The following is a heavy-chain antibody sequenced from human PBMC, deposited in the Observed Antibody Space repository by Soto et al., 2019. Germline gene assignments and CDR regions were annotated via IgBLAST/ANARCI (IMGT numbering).Heavy chain of an antibody. CDR2: IWYDGSNK. D-gene: IGHD2-21*02. V-gene: IGHV3-33*01. CDR3: ARDKTRDPYYFDY. Sequence: GGSLRLSCAASGFTFSSYGMHWVRQAPGKGLEWVAVIWYDGSNKYYADSVKGRFTISRDNSKNTLYLQMNSLRAEDTAVYYCARDKTRDPYYFDYWGQGTLVTVSS. J-gene: IGHJ4*02. CDR1: GFTFSSYG.